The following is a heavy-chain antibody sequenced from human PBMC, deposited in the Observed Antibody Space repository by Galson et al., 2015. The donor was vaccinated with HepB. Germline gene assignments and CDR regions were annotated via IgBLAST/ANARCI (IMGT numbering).Heavy chain of an antibody. CDR3: ARGTVREQQLVAHY. V-gene: IGHV1-3*01. CDR1: GYTFTSYA. Sequence: SVKVSCKASGYTFTSYAMHWVRQAPGQRLEWMGWINAGNGNTKYSQKFQGRVTITRDTSASTAYMELSSLRSEDTAVYYCARGTVREQQLVAHYWGQGTLVTVSS. J-gene: IGHJ4*02. D-gene: IGHD6-13*01. CDR2: INAGNGNT.